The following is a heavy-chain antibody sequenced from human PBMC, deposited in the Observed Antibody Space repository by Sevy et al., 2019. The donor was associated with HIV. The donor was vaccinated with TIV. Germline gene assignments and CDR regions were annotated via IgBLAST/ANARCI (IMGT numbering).Heavy chain of an antibody. CDR2: ISGGSNNT. CDR3: AKHPDYDFWSDIESSFDY. V-gene: IGHV3-23*01. J-gene: IGHJ4*02. Sequence: GESLKISCAASGFTFNICGMAWVRQAPGKGLEWVSTISGGSNNTYYAESVKGRFTISRDNSKDTLYLQMNNLRADDTATYYCAKHPDYDFWSDIESSFDYWGQGTLVTVSS. CDR1: GFTFNICG. D-gene: IGHD3-3*01.